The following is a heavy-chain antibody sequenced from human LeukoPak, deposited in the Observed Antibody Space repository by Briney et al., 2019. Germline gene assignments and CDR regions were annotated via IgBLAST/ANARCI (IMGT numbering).Heavy chain of an antibody. CDR1: GGSMTCDH. J-gene: IGHJ5*02. V-gene: IGHV4-59*01. CDR2: VDDSGRT. Sequence: PSETLSLTCTVSGGSMTCDHWSWIRQTPKKGLEWLGYVDDSGRTNYNSPLESRITISIDLSKNQFSHKLTSVNAADTAVYYCARGARVFEPWGRGILVIVSS. CDR3: ARGARVFEP.